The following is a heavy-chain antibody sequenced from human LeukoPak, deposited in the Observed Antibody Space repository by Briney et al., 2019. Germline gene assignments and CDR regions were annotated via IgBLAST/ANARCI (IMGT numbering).Heavy chain of an antibody. V-gene: IGHV4-34*01. CDR1: GGSFSGYY. Sequence: ETLSLTCAVYGGSFSGYYWSWIRQPPGKGLEWIGEINHSGSTNYNPSLKSRVTISVDTSKNQFSLKLSSVTAADTAVYYCARPSGPYYYDSSGYKLTGAFDIWGQGTMVTVSS. CDR3: ARPSGPYYYDSSGYKLTGAFDI. CDR2: INHSGST. D-gene: IGHD3-22*01. J-gene: IGHJ3*02.